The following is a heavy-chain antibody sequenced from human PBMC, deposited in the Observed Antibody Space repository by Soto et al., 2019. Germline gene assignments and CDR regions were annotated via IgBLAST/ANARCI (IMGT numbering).Heavy chain of an antibody. CDR3: ARSTKWIQLWYNWFDP. V-gene: IGHV4-34*01. D-gene: IGHD5-18*01. CDR2: INHSGST. CDR1: GGSFSGYY. J-gene: IGHJ5*02. Sequence: SETLSLTCAVYGGSFSGYYWSWIRQPPGKGLEWIGEINHSGSTNYNPSLKSRVTISVDTSKNQFSLKLSSVTAADTAVYYCARSTKWIQLWYNWFDPWGQGTLVTVSS.